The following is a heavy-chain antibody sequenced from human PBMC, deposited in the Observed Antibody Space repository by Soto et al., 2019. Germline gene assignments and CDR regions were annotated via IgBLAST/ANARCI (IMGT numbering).Heavy chain of an antibody. Sequence: SVKVSCKASGGTFSSYTISWVRQAPGQGLEWMGRIIPILGIANYAQKFQGRVTITADKSTSTAYMELSSLRSEDTAVYYCARDSNEILRFLECLPDVLAICGQGTMVTVSS. J-gene: IGHJ3*02. CDR2: IIPILGIA. CDR3: ARDSNEILRFLECLPDVLAI. D-gene: IGHD3-3*01. CDR1: GGTFSSYT. V-gene: IGHV1-69*04.